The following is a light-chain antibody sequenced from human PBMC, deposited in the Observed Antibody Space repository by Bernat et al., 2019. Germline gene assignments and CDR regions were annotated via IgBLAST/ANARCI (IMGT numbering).Light chain of an antibody. CDR2: GSS. CDR3: QQYNDWSPLT. J-gene: IGKJ4*01. CDR1: QSVSDN. Sequence: EIVMTQSPATLSVSPGDRATLSCRASQSVSDNLAWYQQKTGQTPRLLIHGSSTRATGVSARFSGSGSGTQFTLTITSLQPEDFAIYYCQQYNDWSPLTFGGGTKVEIK. V-gene: IGKV3-15*01.